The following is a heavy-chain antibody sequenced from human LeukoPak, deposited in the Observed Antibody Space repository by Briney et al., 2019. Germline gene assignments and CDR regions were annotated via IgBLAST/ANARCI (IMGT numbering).Heavy chain of an antibody. J-gene: IGHJ3*02. CDR1: GGSISSYY. V-gene: IGHV4-59*01. CDR2: IYYSGST. CDR3: ARAEFGRWVQPGAFDI. D-gene: IGHD5-24*01. Sequence: SETLSLTCTVSGGSISSYYWSWIRQPPGKGLEWIGYIYYSGSTNYNPSLKSRVTISVDTSKNQFSLKLSSVTAADTAVYYCARAEFGRWVQPGAFDIWGQGTMVTVSS.